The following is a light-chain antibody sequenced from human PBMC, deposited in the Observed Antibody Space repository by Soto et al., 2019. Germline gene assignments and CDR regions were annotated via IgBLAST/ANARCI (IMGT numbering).Light chain of an antibody. CDR3: AAWDDSLNVVV. CDR1: SSNIGSNT. J-gene: IGLJ2*01. Sequence: QLVLTQPPSASGTPGQRVTISCSGSSSNIGSNTVNCYQQLPGTAPKLLIYSNNHRPSGVPDRFSGSKSGTSASLAISGLQSEDEADYYCAAWDDSLNVVVFGGGTKLTVL. V-gene: IGLV1-44*01. CDR2: SNN.